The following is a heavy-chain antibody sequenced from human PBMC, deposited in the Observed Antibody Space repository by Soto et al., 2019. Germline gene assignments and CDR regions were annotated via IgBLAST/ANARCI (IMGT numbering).Heavy chain of an antibody. CDR3: TRDPTLYDSSGYSPAAFDI. V-gene: IGHV3-74*01. D-gene: IGHD3-22*01. CDR1: GFTFSNYW. Sequence: GGSLRLSCAASGFTFSNYWMHWVRQAPGKGLVWVSHINSDGSSTRYADSVKGRFTVSRDNAKNTLFLQMNSLRAEDTAVYYCTRDPTLYDSSGYSPAAFDIWGQGTMVTVSS. CDR2: INSDGSST. J-gene: IGHJ3*02.